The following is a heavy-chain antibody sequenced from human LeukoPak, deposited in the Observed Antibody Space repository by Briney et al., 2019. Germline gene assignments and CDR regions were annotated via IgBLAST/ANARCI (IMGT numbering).Heavy chain of an antibody. Sequence: GGSLRLSCAASGFTLSSYAMSWVRQAPGKGLEWVSAISGSGGSTYYADSVKGRFTISRDNSKNTLYLQMNSLRAEDTAVYYCAKNYYDSSGCYPEAFDIWGQGTMVTVSS. CDR3: AKNYYDSSGCYPEAFDI. CDR2: ISGSGGST. D-gene: IGHD3-22*01. CDR1: GFTLSSYA. V-gene: IGHV3-23*01. J-gene: IGHJ3*02.